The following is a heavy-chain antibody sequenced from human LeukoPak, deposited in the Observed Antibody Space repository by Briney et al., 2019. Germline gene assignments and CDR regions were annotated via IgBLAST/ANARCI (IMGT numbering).Heavy chain of an antibody. CDR3: ARSRAFNSGAFDP. D-gene: IGHD1-26*01. V-gene: IGHV4-61*01. Sequence: SETLSLTCTVSSASVSSASYWTWIRQPPGKGVEWIAHIYNGVNTNYNPSLKSRVTISVDTSKNQFSLRLNSVTAADTAVYYCARSRAFNSGAFDPWGQGSLVTVSS. CDR1: SASVSSASY. CDR2: IYNGVNT. J-gene: IGHJ5*02.